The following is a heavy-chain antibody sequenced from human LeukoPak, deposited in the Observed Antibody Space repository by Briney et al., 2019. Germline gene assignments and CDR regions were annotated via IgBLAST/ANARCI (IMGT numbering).Heavy chain of an antibody. Sequence: ASVKVSCKASGYTFTGYYMHWVRQAPGQGLEWMGRINPNSGGTNYAQKFQGRVTMTRDTYISTAYMELSRLRSDDTAVYYCARDEMATSLYRVFDYWDQATLVTVS. D-gene: IGHD5-24*01. V-gene: IGHV1-2*06. CDR2: INPNSGGT. CDR1: GYTFTGYY. CDR3: ARDEMATSLYRVFDY. J-gene: IGHJ4*02.